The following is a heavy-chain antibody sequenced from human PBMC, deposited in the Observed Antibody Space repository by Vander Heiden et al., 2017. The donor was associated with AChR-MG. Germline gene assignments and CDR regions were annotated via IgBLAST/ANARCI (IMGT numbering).Heavy chain of an antibody. Sequence: EVQLLESGGGLVQPGGSLRLSCAASRFTFSSYAMAWVRQAPGKGLEWVSGISGSGGSTYYANSVKGRFTISRDNSKNTLYLQMNSLRAEDTAVYYCANYYGSGDHYWGQGTLVTVSS. CDR2: ISGSGGST. CDR1: RFTFSSYA. D-gene: IGHD3-10*01. V-gene: IGHV3-23*01. CDR3: ANYYGSGDHY. J-gene: IGHJ4*02.